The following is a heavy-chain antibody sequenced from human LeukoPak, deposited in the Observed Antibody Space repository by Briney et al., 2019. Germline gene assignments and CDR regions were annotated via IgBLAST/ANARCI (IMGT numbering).Heavy chain of an antibody. D-gene: IGHD1-26*01. CDR1: GFTFSSYW. Sequence: GGSLRLSCAASGFTFSSYWMHWVRQAPGKGLVWVSNINSDGSKTNYADSVKGRFTISRDNAKNTLSLQMNSLRAEDTAVYYCARFSGSHVPANFWGQGTVVTVSS. V-gene: IGHV3-74*01. CDR2: INSDGSKT. J-gene: IGHJ4*02. CDR3: ARFSGSHVPANF.